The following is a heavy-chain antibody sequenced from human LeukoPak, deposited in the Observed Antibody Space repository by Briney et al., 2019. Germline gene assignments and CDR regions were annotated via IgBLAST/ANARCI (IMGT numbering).Heavy chain of an antibody. Sequence: GGSLRLSCAASGFTFDDYTMHWVRQAPGKGLEWVSLISWDGGSTYYADSVKGRFTISRDNSKNSLYLQMNSLRTEDTALYYCAKATYGVYTDYYFDYWGQGTLVTVSS. V-gene: IGHV3-43*01. CDR2: ISWDGGST. CDR1: GFTFDDYT. D-gene: IGHD4-17*01. CDR3: AKATYGVYTDYYFDY. J-gene: IGHJ4*02.